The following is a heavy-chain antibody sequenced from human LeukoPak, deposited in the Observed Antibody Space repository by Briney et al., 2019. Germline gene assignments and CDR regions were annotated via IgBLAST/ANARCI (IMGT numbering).Heavy chain of an antibody. Sequence: GSSVKVSCKASGGTFISYAISWVRQAPGQGLEWMGGIIPIFGTANYAQKFQGRVTITADESTSTAYMELSSLRSEDTAVYYCARVGVGGDYYYYYMDVWGKGTTVTISS. V-gene: IGHV1-69*01. D-gene: IGHD3-16*01. CDR3: ARVGVGGDYYYYYMDV. J-gene: IGHJ6*03. CDR2: IIPIFGTA. CDR1: GGTFISYA.